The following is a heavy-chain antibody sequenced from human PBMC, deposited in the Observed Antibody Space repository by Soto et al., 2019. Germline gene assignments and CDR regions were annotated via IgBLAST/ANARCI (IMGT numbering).Heavy chain of an antibody. CDR3: ARERCNGGSCYSGWFDP. D-gene: IGHD2-15*01. V-gene: IGHV4-59*01. J-gene: IGHJ5*02. CDR1: GTSISSYY. CDR2: IYYSGST. Sequence: PSETLSLTCAVSGTSISSYYWSWIRQPPGKGLEWIGYIYYSGSTNYKPSLKSRVTISVDTSKNQFSLRLSSVTAADTAVYYCARERCNGGSCYSGWFDPWGQGILVTVSS.